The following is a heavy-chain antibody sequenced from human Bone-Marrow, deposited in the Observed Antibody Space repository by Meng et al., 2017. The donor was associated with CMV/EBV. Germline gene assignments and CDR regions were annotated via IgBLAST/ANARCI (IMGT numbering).Heavy chain of an antibody. CDR1: GGSFSGYY. Sequence: GSLRLSCAVYGGSFSGYYWSWIRQPPGKGLEWIGYIYYSGSTNYNPSLKSRVTISVDTSKNQFSLKLSSVTAADTAVYYCARDVQLEPGWFDPWGQGTLVTVSS. J-gene: IGHJ5*02. CDR2: IYYSGST. CDR3: ARDVQLEPGWFDP. V-gene: IGHV4-59*01. D-gene: IGHD1-1*01.